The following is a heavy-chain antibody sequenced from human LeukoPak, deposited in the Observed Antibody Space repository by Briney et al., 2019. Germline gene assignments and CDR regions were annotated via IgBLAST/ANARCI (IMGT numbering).Heavy chain of an antibody. CDR2: IIPGLDMA. CDR3: ATDDRLSGATLVN. CDR1: GGTFSSYA. D-gene: IGHD1-1*01. V-gene: IGHV1-69*04. Sequence: ASVKVSCKASGGTFSSYAISWVRQAPGRGLEWMGRIIPGLDMAHLPQKFQGRVTITADKSTSTAYMDLSSLKSDDTAVYYCATDDRLSGATLVNWGQGTLVTVSS. J-gene: IGHJ4*02.